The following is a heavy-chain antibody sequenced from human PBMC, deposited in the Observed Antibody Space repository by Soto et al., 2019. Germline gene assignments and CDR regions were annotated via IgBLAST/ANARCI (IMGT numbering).Heavy chain of an antibody. CDR2: INPNSGGT. CDR1: GYTFTGYY. D-gene: IGHD2-15*01. CDR3: ARVELGYCSGGSCYQLGY. Sequence: ASVKVSCKASGYTFTGYYMHWVRQAPGQGLEWMGWINPNSGGTNYAQKFQGWVTMTRDTSISTAYMELSRLRSDDTAVYYCARVELGYCSGGSCYQLGYGGKGTLVTVSS. J-gene: IGHJ4*02. V-gene: IGHV1-2*04.